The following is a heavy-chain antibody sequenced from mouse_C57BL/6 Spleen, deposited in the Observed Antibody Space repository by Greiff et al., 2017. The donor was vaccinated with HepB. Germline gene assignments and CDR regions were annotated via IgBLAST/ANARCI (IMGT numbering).Heavy chain of an antibody. D-gene: IGHD1-1*01. V-gene: IGHV1-59*01. CDR2: IDPSDSYT. CDR3: ARDYGSSYGY. Sequence: QVQLKQPGAELVRPGTSVKLSCKASGYTFTSYWMHWVKQRPGQGLEWIGVIDPSDSYTNYNQKFKGKATLTVDTSSSTAYMQLSSLTSEDSAVYYCARDYGSSYGYWGQGTTLTVSS. J-gene: IGHJ2*01. CDR1: GYTFTSYW.